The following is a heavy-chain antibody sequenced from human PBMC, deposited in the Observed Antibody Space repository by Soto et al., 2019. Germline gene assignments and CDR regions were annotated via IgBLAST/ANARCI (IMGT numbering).Heavy chain of an antibody. CDR1: GFTFSSYA. D-gene: IGHD2-21*01. CDR2: VSAGGDMT. V-gene: IGHV3-23*01. Sequence: DVQLLESGGHLVQPGGSLRLSCAASGFTFSSYAMSWVRQAPGKGLEWVSSVSAGGDMTYYSDSVKGRFTISRDNSNHALFLQMNSLRIEDTALYYCARGDRGGAGSPASYYYSGLDVWGQGTTVTVS. CDR3: ARGDRGGAGSPASYYYSGLDV. J-gene: IGHJ6*02.